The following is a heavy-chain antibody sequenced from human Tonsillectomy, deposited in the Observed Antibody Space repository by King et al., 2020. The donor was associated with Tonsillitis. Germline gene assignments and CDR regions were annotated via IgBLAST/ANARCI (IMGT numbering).Heavy chain of an antibody. CDR3: ARGSNYYDSSGYYFFDY. J-gene: IGHJ4*02. CDR2: TYYRSKWYN. D-gene: IGHD3-22*01. V-gene: IGHV6-1*01. Sequence: VQLPQSGPGLVKPSQTLSLPCAISGDSVSSNSAAWNWIRQSPSRGLEWLGRTYYRSKWYNDYAVSVKNRITINPDTSKNQFSLQLNSVTPEDTAVYYCARGSNYYDSSGYYFFDYWGQGTLVTVSS. CDR1: GDSVSSNSAA.